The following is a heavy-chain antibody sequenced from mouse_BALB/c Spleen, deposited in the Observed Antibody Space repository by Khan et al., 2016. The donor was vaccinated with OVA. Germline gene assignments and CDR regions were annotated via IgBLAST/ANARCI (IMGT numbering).Heavy chain of an antibody. D-gene: IGHD2-3*01. CDR1: GYTFTSYW. Sequence: QVQLKESGAELVKPGASVKLSCKTSGYTFTSYWIQWVKQRPGQGLGWIGEIFPGTGTTYYNEKFKGKATLTIDTSSSTAYMQLSSLTSEDSAVYFCARALDGYGAIDYWGQGTSVTVSS. CDR2: IFPGTGTT. V-gene: IGHV1S132*01. CDR3: ARALDGYGAIDY. J-gene: IGHJ4*01.